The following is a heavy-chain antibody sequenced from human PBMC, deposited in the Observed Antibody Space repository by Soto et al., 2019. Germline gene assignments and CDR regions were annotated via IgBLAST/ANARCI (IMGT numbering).Heavy chain of an antibody. CDR2: INHSGST. J-gene: IGHJ5*02. V-gene: IGHV4-34*01. CDR1: GGSFSGYY. D-gene: IGHD2-2*01. Sequence: QVQLQQWGAGLLKPSETLSLTCAVYGGSFSGYYWSWIRQPPGKGLEWIGEINHSGSTNYNPSLKSRVTISVDTSKNQFSLKLSSVTAADTAVYYCARGRVVVVPAARFYRRWFDPWGQGTLVTVSS. CDR3: ARGRVVVVPAARFYRRWFDP.